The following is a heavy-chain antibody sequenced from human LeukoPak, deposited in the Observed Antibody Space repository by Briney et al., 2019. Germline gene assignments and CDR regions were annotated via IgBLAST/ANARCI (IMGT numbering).Heavy chain of an antibody. CDR2: ISTTSTTM. Sequence: GGSLRLSCAASGFTVSGNYMNWVRQAPGKGLEWLSYISTTSTTMYYADSVKGRFAISRDNAKSSLYLQMNSLRDEDTAVYYCARVWQSNSGVDYWGQGALVTVSS. CDR1: GFTVSGNY. V-gene: IGHV3-48*02. D-gene: IGHD2-21*01. J-gene: IGHJ4*02. CDR3: ARVWQSNSGVDY.